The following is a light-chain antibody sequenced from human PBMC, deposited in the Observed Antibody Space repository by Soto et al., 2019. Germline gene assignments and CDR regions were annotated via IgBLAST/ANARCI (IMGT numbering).Light chain of an antibody. CDR3: QQRYNWPLT. J-gene: IGKJ4*01. Sequence: ELVLTQSPATLSLSPGERATLSCRASQSVSGYLAWYQQKPGQAPRLLIYDASDRATGIPARFSGSGSGTDFTLTLSSLEPEAFAVYFCQQRYNWPLTFGGGTKVEIK. V-gene: IGKV3-11*01. CDR2: DAS. CDR1: QSVSGY.